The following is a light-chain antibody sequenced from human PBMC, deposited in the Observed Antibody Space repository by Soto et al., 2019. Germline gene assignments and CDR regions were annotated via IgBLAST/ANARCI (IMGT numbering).Light chain of an antibody. V-gene: IGKV1-5*01. CDR2: DAS. Sequence: DLQMTQSPSTLSASLGDRVTVXXRASQRISGWLAWYQQKPGKAPKLXIYDASSLESGVPSRFSGSGSGTEFSLTISSLQPEDFATYYCPQLNSYPLTFGQGTRLEIK. CDR1: QRISGW. J-gene: IGKJ5*01. CDR3: PQLNSYPLT.